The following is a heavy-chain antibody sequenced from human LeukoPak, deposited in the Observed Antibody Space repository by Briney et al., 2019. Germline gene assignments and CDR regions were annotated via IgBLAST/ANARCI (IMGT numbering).Heavy chain of an antibody. D-gene: IGHD4-23*01. J-gene: IGHJ4*02. Sequence: PGGSLRLSCAASGFTFSSYGMHWVRQAPGKGLEWVSFIRYDGSNKYYADSVKGRFTISRDSSKSTLYLQMNSLRAEDTAVYYCAKDLFGYSPNGHPGNWGQGTLVTVSS. V-gene: IGHV3-30*02. CDR2: IRYDGSNK. CDR1: GFTFSSYG. CDR3: AKDLFGYSPNGHPGN.